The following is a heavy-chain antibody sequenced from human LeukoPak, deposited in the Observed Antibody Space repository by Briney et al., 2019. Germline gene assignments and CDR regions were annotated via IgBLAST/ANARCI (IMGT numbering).Heavy chain of an antibody. CDR1: GFTFSNAW. CDR2: ISSSSSYI. Sequence: GGSLRLSCAASGFTFSNAWMNWVRQAPGKGLEWVSSISSSSSYIYYADSVKGRFTISRDNAKNSLYLQMNSLRAEDTAVYYCARGSVVVPAATNWFDPWGQGTLVTVSS. V-gene: IGHV3-21*01. D-gene: IGHD2-2*01. J-gene: IGHJ5*02. CDR3: ARGSVVVPAATNWFDP.